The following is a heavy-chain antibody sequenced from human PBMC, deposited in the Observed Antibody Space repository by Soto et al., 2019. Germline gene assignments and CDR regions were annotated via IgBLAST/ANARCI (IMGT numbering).Heavy chain of an antibody. CDR1: GDSIINDKW. J-gene: IGHJ4*02. D-gene: IGHD6-19*01. Sequence: QVQLQESGPGLVKPSGTLSLACAVSGDSIINDKWWSWVRQPPGKGLEWIGEIYHTGSTNFNPSLKSRVTISVDNSKNRFSLRLTSVTAADTAVYYCARASTYTTGWSYSLDYWGQGTLVTVSS. CDR2: IYHTGST. CDR3: ARASTYTTGWSYSLDY. V-gene: IGHV4-4*02.